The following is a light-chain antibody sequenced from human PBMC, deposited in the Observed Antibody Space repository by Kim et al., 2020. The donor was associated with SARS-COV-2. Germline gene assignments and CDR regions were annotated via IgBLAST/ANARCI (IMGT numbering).Light chain of an antibody. Sequence: STGERGNVACRASQSISSYLAWYQQRPGQAPRLLIYDASNRATGIPARFSGSGSGTDFTLTISSLEPEDFAVYYCQQRRNWPLTFGGGTKVDIK. V-gene: IGKV3-11*01. CDR1: QSISSY. J-gene: IGKJ4*01. CDR2: DAS. CDR3: QQRRNWPLT.